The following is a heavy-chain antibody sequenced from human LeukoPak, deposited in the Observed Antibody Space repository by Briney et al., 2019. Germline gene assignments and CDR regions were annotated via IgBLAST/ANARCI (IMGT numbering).Heavy chain of an antibody. CDR2: MYYSGST. D-gene: IGHD3-22*01. V-gene: IGHV4-59*01. CDR1: GGSISNYY. J-gene: IGHJ2*01. CDR3: ARAGYDTSGFWYFDL. Sequence: KPSETLSLTCTVSGGSISNYYWSWIRQPPGEGLEWIGSMYYSGSTNYNPSLKSRATISEDTSKKQFSLKLSSVTAADTAVYYCARAGYDTSGFWYFDLWGRGTLVTVSS.